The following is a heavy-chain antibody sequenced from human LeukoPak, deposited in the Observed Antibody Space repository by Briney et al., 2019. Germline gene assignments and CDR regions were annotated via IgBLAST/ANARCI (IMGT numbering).Heavy chain of an antibody. CDR1: GFTFITYA. CDR3: VKGYSSGWTREYYGMDV. CDR2: ISAGGAGT. J-gene: IGHJ6*02. D-gene: IGHD6-19*01. Sequence: GSLRLSCAASGFTFITYAMTWVRQAPGKGLDWVSTISAGGAGTYYADSVKGRFTISRDNSKNTLYLQMNSLRAEDTALYYCVKGYSSGWTREYYGMDVWGQGTTVTVSS. V-gene: IGHV3-23*01.